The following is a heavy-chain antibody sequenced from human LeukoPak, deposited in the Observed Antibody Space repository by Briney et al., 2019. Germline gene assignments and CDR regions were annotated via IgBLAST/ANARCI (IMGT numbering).Heavy chain of an antibody. V-gene: IGHV5-51*01. CDR1: GYSFTSYW. CDR2: IYPGDSDT. CDR3: ARSGGSWSYLAY. J-gene: IGHJ4*02. Sequence: GEALKISCKGSGYSFTSYWIAWGRQMPGKGLELMGIIYPGDSDTRYSPSFQGQVTVSADKSISTAYLQWSSLKASDTAMYYCARSGGSWSYLAYWGQGTLVTVSS. D-gene: IGHD3-10*01.